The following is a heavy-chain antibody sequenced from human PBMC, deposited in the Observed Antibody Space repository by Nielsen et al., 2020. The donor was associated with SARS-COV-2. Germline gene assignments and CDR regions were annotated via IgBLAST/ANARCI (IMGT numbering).Heavy chain of an antibody. Sequence: GESLKISCAASGFTFSSYWMSWVRQAPGKGLEWVANIKQDGSEKYYVDSVKGRFTISRDNAKNSLYLQMNSLRAEDTAVYYCARDLNVDWSGMDVWGQGTTVTVSS. J-gene: IGHJ6*02. CDR1: GFTFSSYW. CDR2: IKQDGSEK. CDR3: ARDLNVDWSGMDV. D-gene: IGHD3/OR15-3a*01. V-gene: IGHV3-7*03.